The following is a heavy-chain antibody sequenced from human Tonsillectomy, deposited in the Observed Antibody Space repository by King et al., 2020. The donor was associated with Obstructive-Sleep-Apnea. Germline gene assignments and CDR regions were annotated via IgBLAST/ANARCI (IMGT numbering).Heavy chain of an antibody. CDR1: GFTFSSYA. J-gene: IGHJ4*02. Sequence: VQLVESGGGLVQPGGSLRRSCAASGFTFSSYAMSLVRQAPGKGCEWVSAISGSGGSTSYADSVKGRCTISRDNSKNTLVLQMNSLRAEDTAVYYCAKLRNYYDSSGYSTPHGYWGQGTLVTVSS. CDR2: ISGSGGST. V-gene: IGHV3-23*04. D-gene: IGHD3-22*01. CDR3: AKLRNYYDSSGYSTPHGY.